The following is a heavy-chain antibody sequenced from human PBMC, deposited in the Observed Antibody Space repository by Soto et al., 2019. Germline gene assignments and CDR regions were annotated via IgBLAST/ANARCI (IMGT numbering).Heavy chain of an antibody. D-gene: IGHD3-22*01. Sequence: GGSLRLSCAASGFTVSSSYMNWVRQAPGKGLEWVSDIIDSGGTTYYADSVKGRFTISRDNSKNTLYLQMNSLRAEDTAVYYCAKNPGYYYDSTGYHFDYWGQGTLVTVSS. CDR3: AKNPGYYYDSTGYHFDY. CDR2: IIDSGGTT. CDR1: GFTVSSSY. V-gene: IGHV3-23*01. J-gene: IGHJ4*02.